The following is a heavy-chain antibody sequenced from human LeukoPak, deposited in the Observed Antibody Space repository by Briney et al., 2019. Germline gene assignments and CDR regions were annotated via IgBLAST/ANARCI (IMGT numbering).Heavy chain of an antibody. CDR2: ISYDGSNK. Sequence: GRSLRLSCAASGFTFSSYAMHWVRQAPGKGLEWVAVISYDGSNKYYADSVKGRFTISRDNSKNTLYLQMNSLRAEDTAVYYCARNKSPGIAVISAFDYWGQGTLVTVSS. D-gene: IGHD6-13*01. J-gene: IGHJ4*02. CDR1: GFTFSSYA. V-gene: IGHV3-30*04. CDR3: ARNKSPGIAVISAFDY.